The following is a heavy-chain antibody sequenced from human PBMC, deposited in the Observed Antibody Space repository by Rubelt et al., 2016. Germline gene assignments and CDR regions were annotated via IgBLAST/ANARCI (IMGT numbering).Heavy chain of an antibody. V-gene: IGHV3-21*02. Sequence: EVQLVESGGGLVKPGGSLRLSCAASGFTFSPYSFNWVRQAPGKGLEWVSSISETSKYIFHADSVGGGRTISKDEAKNSMILQRNGLGVEDTAIYYWARVGYCIGGCYPFDLWGQGTLVTVSS. D-gene: IGHD2-15*01. CDR1: GFTFSPYS. CDR3: ARVGYCIGGCYPFDL. J-gene: IGHJ4*02. CDR2: ISETSKYI.